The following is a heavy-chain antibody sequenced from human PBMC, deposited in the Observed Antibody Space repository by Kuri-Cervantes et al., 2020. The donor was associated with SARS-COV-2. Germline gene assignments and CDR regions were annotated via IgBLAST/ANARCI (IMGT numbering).Heavy chain of an antibody. CDR2: ISYDGSNK. Sequence: LSLTCAAPGFTFSSYGMHWVRQAPGKGLEWVAVISYDGSNKYYADSVKGRFTISRDNSKNTLYLQMNSLRAEDTAVYYCAKPHYSKAYYYYGMDVWGQGTTVTVSS. D-gene: IGHD4-11*01. V-gene: IGHV3-30*18. J-gene: IGHJ6*02. CDR1: GFTFSSYG. CDR3: AKPHYSKAYYYYGMDV.